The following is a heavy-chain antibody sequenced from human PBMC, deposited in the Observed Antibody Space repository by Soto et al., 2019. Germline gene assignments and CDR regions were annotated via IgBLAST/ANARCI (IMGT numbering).Heavy chain of an antibody. V-gene: IGHV5-10-1*01. CDR1: GYSFTSYW. CDR2: IDPSDSYT. J-gene: IGHJ6*02. CDR3: ARPRLQRDSSSSPYYYYGMDV. Sequence: GQSLKISCKGSGYSFTSYWISCVRQMPGKGLEWMGRIDPSDSYTNYSPSFQGHVTISADKSISTAYLQWSSLKASDTAMYYCARPRLQRDSSSSPYYYYGMDVWGQGTTVTV. D-gene: IGHD6-6*01.